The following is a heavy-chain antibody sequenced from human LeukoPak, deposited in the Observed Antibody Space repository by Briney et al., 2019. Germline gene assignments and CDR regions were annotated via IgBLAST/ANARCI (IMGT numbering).Heavy chain of an antibody. V-gene: IGHV3-48*03. J-gene: IGHJ3*02. Sequence: PGGSLRLSCAASGFTFSSYEMNWVRQAPGKGLEWVSYISSSGSTIYYADSVKGRFTISRDNAKNSLYLQMNSLRAEDTAVYYCGGFENAFDIWGQGTMVTVSS. CDR1: GFTFSSYE. CDR3: GGFENAFDI. CDR2: ISSSGSTI.